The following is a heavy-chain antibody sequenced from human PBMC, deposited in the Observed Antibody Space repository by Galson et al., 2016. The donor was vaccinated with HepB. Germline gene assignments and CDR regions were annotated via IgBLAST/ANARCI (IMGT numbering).Heavy chain of an antibody. V-gene: IGHV3-23*01. D-gene: IGHD4-23*01. CDR2: ISASGGRT. CDR3: AKLRGDLTTVEDN. CDR1: GFTFSSYA. Sequence: SLRLSCAASGFTFSSYAMTWVRQAPGKGLEWVSGISASGGRTYYADSVKGRFTISTDNSKNTLYLQMNSLRAEDTAVYYCAKLRGDLTTVEDNWGQGILVTVSS. J-gene: IGHJ4*02.